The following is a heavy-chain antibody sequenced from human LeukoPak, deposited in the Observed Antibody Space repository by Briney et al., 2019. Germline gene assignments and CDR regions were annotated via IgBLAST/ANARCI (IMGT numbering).Heavy chain of an antibody. J-gene: IGHJ4*02. CDR1: GFTFSTYA. V-gene: IGHV3-23*01. CDR2: ISSSGGST. D-gene: IGHD1-14*01. Sequence: GGSLRLSCAASGFTFSTYAMTWVRQAPGKGLEWVSAISSSGGSTYYADSVKGRFTISRDSSKNTLYLQLNSLRAEDTAVYYCAKDKGKASPGRYYFDYWGQGTLVTVSS. CDR3: AKDKGKASPGRYYFDY.